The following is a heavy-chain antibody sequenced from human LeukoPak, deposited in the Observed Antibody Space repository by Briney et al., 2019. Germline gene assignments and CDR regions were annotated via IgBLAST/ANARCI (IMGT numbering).Heavy chain of an antibody. J-gene: IGHJ4*02. CDR3: ARDPLYYGSGSFDY. Sequence: SGGSLRLSCAASEFTFSSYAMHWVRQAPGKGLQWVALISYDGGNKYYADSVKGRFTISRDNSKNTLYLLMNSLRTEDTAVYYCARDPLYYGSGSFDYWGQGTLVTVSS. D-gene: IGHD3-10*01. V-gene: IGHV3-30*01. CDR1: EFTFSSYA. CDR2: ISYDGGNK.